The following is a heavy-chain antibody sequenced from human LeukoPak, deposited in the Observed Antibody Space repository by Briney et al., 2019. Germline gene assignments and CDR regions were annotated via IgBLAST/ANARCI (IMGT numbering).Heavy chain of an antibody. D-gene: IGHD5-18*01. CDR2: ISNSGATT. Sequence: GGSLRLSCAASGFTFSNYAMSWVRQAPGKGLEWVSVISNSGATTYYADSVKGRFTLSRDNSDNTLYLQMNSLRAEDTAVYYCARDLRGYSYGLDDYWGQGTLVTVSS. CDR3: ARDLRGYSYGLDDY. V-gene: IGHV3-23*01. CDR1: GFTFSNYA. J-gene: IGHJ4*02.